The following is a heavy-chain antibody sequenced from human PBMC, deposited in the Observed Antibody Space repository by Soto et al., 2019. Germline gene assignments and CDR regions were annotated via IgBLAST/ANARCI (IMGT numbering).Heavy chain of an antibody. Sequence: GGSLRLSCAASGFTFSSSAMHWVRQAPGKGLEWVAVISYDGSNKYYADSVKGRFTISRDNSKNTLYLQMSSLRAEDTAVYYCPRGYDFWSGYYYPYGMDVWGQGT. J-gene: IGHJ6*02. V-gene: IGHV3-30-3*01. CDR3: PRGYDFWSGYYYPYGMDV. D-gene: IGHD3-3*01. CDR1: GFTFSSSA. CDR2: ISYDGSNK.